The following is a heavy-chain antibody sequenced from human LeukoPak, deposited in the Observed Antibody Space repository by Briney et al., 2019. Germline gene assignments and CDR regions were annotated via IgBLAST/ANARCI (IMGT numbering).Heavy chain of an antibody. CDR1: GGSVTDYY. CDR2: IYYTGT. D-gene: IGHD3-22*01. CDR3: ARGGWNKFDY. J-gene: IGHJ4*02. V-gene: IGHV4-59*02. Sequence: PSETLSLTCTVSGGSVTDYYWSWIRQSPGKGLEWIGYIYYTGTSYNPSLKSRVTISVDTSKNQFSLKLSSVTAADTAVYYCARGGWNKFDYWGQGTLVTVSS.